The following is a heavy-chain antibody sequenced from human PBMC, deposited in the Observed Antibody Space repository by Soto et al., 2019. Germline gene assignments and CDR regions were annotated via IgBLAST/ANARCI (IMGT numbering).Heavy chain of an antibody. Sequence: QVQLVQSGAEVKKPGASVKVSCKASGYTFTSYGISWVRQAPGQGLEWMGWISAYNGNTNYAPKLPGSVTMTTDTSTTTAYMELRSLTSAATAVYYSASDLPGAPYYWRQGTLVTVSS. V-gene: IGHV1-18*01. CDR3: ASDLPGAPYY. CDR1: GYTFTSYG. J-gene: IGHJ4*02. D-gene: IGHD3-10*01. CDR2: ISAYNGNT.